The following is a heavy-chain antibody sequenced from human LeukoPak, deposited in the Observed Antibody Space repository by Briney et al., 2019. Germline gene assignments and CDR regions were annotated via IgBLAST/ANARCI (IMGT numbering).Heavy chain of an antibody. J-gene: IGHJ4*02. CDR3: AKLMTRGSNWYFNFDY. Sequence: GGSLRLSCAASGFTFTSYAMSWVRQAPGKGLEWVSGISGSGGSTYYADSVKGRFTISRDNSKNIVYLQMKSLRAEDTAVYYCAKLMTRGSNWYFNFDYWGQGTLVTVSS. D-gene: IGHD6-13*01. CDR2: ISGSGGST. CDR1: GFTFTSYA. V-gene: IGHV3-23*01.